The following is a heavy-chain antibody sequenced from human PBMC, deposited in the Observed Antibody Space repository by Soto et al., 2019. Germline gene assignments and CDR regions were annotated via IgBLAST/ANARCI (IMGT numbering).Heavy chain of an antibody. CDR3: ARDGNFAFRGYSFAFDF. Sequence: QVQLVQSGAEVKKPGASVRVSCEASGYRFTAYYIHWVRQAPGQGLEWMGRMNLDTGGTTYAQKFQGRGTMTRDTSISTAYMEVSSVKSDDTAMYYCARDGNFAFRGYSFAFDFWGQGTLVTVSS. J-gene: IGHJ4*02. D-gene: IGHD5-18*01. CDR1: GYRFTAYY. V-gene: IGHV1-2*06. CDR2: MNLDTGGT.